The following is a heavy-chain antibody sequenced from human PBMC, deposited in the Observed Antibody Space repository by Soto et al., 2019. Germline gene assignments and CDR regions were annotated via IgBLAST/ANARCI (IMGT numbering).Heavy chain of an antibody. CDR1: GGTFSSYT. V-gene: IGHV1-69*02. J-gene: IGHJ4*02. Sequence: QVPLVQSGAEVKKPGSSVKVSCKASGGTFSSYTISWVRQAPGQGLEWMGRIIPILGIANNAQKFQGRVTITADKSTSTAYMELSSLRSEDTAVYYCVLACSGGSCVTWGQGTLVTVSA. CDR3: VLACSGGSCVT. CDR2: IIPILGIA. D-gene: IGHD2-15*01.